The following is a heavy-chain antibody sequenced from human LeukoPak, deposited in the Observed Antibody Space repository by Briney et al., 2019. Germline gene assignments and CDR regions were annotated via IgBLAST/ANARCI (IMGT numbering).Heavy chain of an antibody. D-gene: IGHD3-10*02. V-gene: IGHV3-20*04. Sequence: GGSLRLSCAASGFTFSSYGMTWVRQAPGKGLEWVSGITWNAGTTNYADSVKGRFTISRDNAKNSLYLQMNSLRAEDTALYYCAELGITMIGGVWGKGTTVTISS. CDR1: GFTFSSYG. CDR3: AELGITMIGGV. CDR2: ITWNAGTT. J-gene: IGHJ6*04.